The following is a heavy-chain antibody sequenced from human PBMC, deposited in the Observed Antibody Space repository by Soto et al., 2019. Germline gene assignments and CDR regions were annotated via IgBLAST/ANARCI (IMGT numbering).Heavy chain of an antibody. V-gene: IGHV3-21*01. D-gene: IGHD2-2*02. CDR3: ARGACSSTSCYTHWFDP. CDR1: GFTFSSYS. Sequence: GGSLRLSCAASGFTFSSYSMNWVRQAPGKGLEWVSSISSSSSYIYYADSVKGRFTISRDNAKNSLYLQMNGLRAEDTAVYYCARGACSSTSCYTHWFDPWGQGTLVTVSS. J-gene: IGHJ5*02. CDR2: ISSSSSYI.